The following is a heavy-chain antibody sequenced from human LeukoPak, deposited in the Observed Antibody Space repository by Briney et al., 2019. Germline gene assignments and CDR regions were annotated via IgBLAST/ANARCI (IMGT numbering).Heavy chain of an antibody. CDR3: AREPVPYYYDSSGYYLDY. J-gene: IGHJ4*02. V-gene: IGHV4-4*07. Sequence: KPSETLSLTCAVYGGSFSSYYWSWIRQPAGKGLEWIGRIYTSGSTNYNPSLKSRVTMSVDTSKNQFSLKLSSVTAADTAVYYCAREPVPYYYDSSGYYLDYWGQGTLVTVSS. CDR2: IYTSGST. D-gene: IGHD3-22*01. CDR1: GGSFSSYY.